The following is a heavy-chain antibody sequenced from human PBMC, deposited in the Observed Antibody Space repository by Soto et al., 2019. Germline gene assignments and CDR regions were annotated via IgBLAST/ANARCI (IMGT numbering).Heavy chain of an antibody. J-gene: IGHJ6*02. CDR2: IIPVLGTP. CDR1: GGTFTSTA. Sequence: HVLLVQSSAEVKKPGSSVKVSCKASGGTFTSTAFSWVRQAPGQGLEWMGGIIPVLGTPNYAQKFQARLTVTADASTTTVHMELSSLRSDDTAVYYCASSAGLDHLLNYYGLNVWGQGTTVTVSS. D-gene: IGHD6-13*01. CDR3: ASSAGLDHLLNYYGLNV. V-gene: IGHV1-69*01.